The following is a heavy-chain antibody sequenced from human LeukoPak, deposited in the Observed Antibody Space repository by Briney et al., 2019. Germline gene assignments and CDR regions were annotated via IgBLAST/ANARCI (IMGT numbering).Heavy chain of an antibody. CDR2: MNPYSGNT. V-gene: IGHV1-8*01. Sequence: GASVKVSCKASGYTFTNYDINWVRQAPGQGLEWMGWMNPYSGNTGYAQEFQGRITMTRDTSISTAYMELSSLRSEDTAMYYCAKSKVGATTLPIDFWGQGTLLTVSS. CDR1: GYTFTNYD. CDR3: AKSKVGATTLPIDF. J-gene: IGHJ4*02. D-gene: IGHD1-26*01.